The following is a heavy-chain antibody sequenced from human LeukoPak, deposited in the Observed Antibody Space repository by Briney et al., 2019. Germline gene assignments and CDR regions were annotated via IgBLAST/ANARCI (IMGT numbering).Heavy chain of an antibody. Sequence: GASVKVSCKASGGTFSSYAISWVRQAPGQGLEWMGGIIPIFGTANYAQKFQGRVTITADESTSTAYMELSSLRSEDTAVYYCARRYCSSTSCYSYYFDYWGQGTLVTVSS. V-gene: IGHV1-69*13. J-gene: IGHJ4*02. CDR2: IIPIFGTA. D-gene: IGHD2-2*01. CDR3: ARRYCSSTSCYSYYFDY. CDR1: GGTFSSYA.